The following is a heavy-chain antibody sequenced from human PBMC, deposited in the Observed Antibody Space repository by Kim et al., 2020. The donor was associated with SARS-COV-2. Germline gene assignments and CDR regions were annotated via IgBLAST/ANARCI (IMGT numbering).Heavy chain of an antibody. CDR1: GFSLSTSGMC. D-gene: IGHD2-2*01. V-gene: IGHV2-70*11. J-gene: IGHJ5*02. CDR3: SRTTTGSSTTCLGWFDP. Sequence: SGPTLVNPTQTLTLTCTFSGFSLSTSGMCVNWVRQPPGKALEWLARIEWDGDKNYSTSLKTRLTITKDTSRNQVVLTMTNMDPLDTATYYCSRTTTGSSTTCLGWFDPWGPGTLVTVSS. CDR2: IEWDGDK.